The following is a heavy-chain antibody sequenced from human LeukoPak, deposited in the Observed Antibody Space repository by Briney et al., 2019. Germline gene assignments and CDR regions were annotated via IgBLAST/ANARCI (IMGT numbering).Heavy chain of an antibody. Sequence: GGSLRLSCAASGFTVSSNYMSWVRQAPGKGLEWVSVIYSGGSTYYADSVKGRFTISRDNSKNTLYLQMNSLRAEDTAVYYCARGGGFDDISDMDVWGKGTTVTISS. D-gene: IGHD3-9*01. CDR1: GFTVSSNY. CDR2: IYSGGST. V-gene: IGHV3-53*01. CDR3: ARGGGFDDISDMDV. J-gene: IGHJ6*03.